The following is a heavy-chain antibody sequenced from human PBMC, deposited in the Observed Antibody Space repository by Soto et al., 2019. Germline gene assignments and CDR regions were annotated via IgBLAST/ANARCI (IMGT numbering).Heavy chain of an antibody. J-gene: IGHJ5*01. CDR3: ARMGFRTPNNWFEY. CDR1: GGTFSSYA. Sequence: SVKVSCKASGGTFSSYAISWVRQAPGQGLEWMGGIIPIFGTANYAQKFQGRVTITADESTSTAYMELSSLRSEDTAVYYCARMGFRTPNNWFEYWGQGTLVTVSS. D-gene: IGHD1-26*01. CDR2: IIPIFGTA. V-gene: IGHV1-69*13.